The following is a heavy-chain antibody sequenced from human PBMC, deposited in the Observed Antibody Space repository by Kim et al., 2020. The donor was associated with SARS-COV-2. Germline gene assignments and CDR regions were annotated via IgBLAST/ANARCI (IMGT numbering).Heavy chain of an antibody. Sequence: SVKVSCKASGFTFTSSAVQWVRQARGQRLEWIGWIVVGSGNTNYAQKFQERVTITRDMSTSTAYMELSSLRSEDTAVYYCAAERPVDTAMVSPFDYWGQGTLVTVSS. CDR2: IVVGSGNT. D-gene: IGHD5-18*01. CDR3: AAERPVDTAMVSPFDY. V-gene: IGHV1-58*01. CDR1: GFTFTSSA. J-gene: IGHJ4*02.